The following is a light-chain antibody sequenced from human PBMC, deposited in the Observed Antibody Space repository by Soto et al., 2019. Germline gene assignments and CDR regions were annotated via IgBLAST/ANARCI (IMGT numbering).Light chain of an antibody. CDR1: QSVSSN. J-gene: IGKJ5*01. CDR2: GAS. CDR3: QQYNNWPPFT. Sequence: EIVMTQSPATLSVSPGERATLSCRASQSVSSNLAWYQQKPGQAPRLLIYGASTRATGIPARFSGSGYGTEFTLTLSSLQSEDFAVYYCQQYNNWPPFTFGQGTRLEIK. V-gene: IGKV3D-15*01.